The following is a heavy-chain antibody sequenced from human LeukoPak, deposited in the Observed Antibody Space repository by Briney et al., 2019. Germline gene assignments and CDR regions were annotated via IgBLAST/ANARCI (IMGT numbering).Heavy chain of an antibody. V-gene: IGHV3-30-3*01. J-gene: IGHJ5*02. Sequence: GGSLRLSCAASGFTFSSYAMHWVRQAPGKGLEWVAVISYDGSNKYYADSVKGRFTISRDNSKNTLYLQMNSLRAEDTAVYYCAKGLGYCSSTSCYTGFDPWGQGTLVTVSS. CDR2: ISYDGSNK. D-gene: IGHD2-2*02. CDR3: AKGLGYCSSTSCYTGFDP. CDR1: GFTFSSYA.